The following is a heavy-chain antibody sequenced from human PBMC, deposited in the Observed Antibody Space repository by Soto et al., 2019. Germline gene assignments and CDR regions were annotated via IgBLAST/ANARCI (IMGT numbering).Heavy chain of an antibody. Sequence: GASVKVSCKASGGTFSSYAISWVRQAPGQGLEWMGGIIPIFGTANYAQKFPGRVTITADESTSTADMELSSLRSEDTAVYYCARGSRATIFGVVIRWYGMDAWGQGTTVTVSS. J-gene: IGHJ6*02. CDR3: ARGSRATIFGVVIRWYGMDA. D-gene: IGHD3-3*01. CDR1: GGTFSSYA. V-gene: IGHV1-69*13. CDR2: IIPIFGTA.